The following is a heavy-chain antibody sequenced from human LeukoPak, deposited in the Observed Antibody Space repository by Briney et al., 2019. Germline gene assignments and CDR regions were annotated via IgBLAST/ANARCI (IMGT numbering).Heavy chain of an antibody. CDR2: MNPNSGNT. CDR3: ARAFLGGDGEDFDY. CDR1: GYTFTSYD. D-gene: IGHD2-21*01. V-gene: IGHV1-8*03. J-gene: IGHJ4*02. Sequence: ASVKVSCKASGYTFTSYDINWVRQATGQGLEWMGWMNPNSGNTGYAQKFQGRVTITRNTSISTAYMELSSLRSEDTAVYYCARAFLGGDGEDFDYWGQGTLVTVSS.